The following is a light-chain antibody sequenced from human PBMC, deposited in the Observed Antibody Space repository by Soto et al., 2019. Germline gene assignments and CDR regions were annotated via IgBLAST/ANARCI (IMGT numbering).Light chain of an antibody. V-gene: IGKV3-11*01. CDR1: QRVSRL. Sequence: EIVLTQSPATLSLSPGGRATLSCRASQRVSRLLAWFQHKPGQAPRLLIYDASNRATGIPARFSGSGSGTDFTLTISSLEPEDFAIYYCQQRSNWPRTFGQGTKLEIK. J-gene: IGKJ2*01. CDR3: QQRSNWPRT. CDR2: DAS.